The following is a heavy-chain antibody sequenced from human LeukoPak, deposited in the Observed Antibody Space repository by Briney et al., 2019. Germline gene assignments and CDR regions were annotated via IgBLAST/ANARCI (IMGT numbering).Heavy chain of an antibody. CDR2: INPGDSDT. J-gene: IGHJ5*02. V-gene: IGHV5-51*01. CDR1: GYSFTSSW. D-gene: IGHD3-10*01. CDR3: ARQPGAGWFDP. Sequence: GESLKISCQASGYSFTSSWIGWTRQMPGKGLEWMAIINPGDSDTRYSPSFQGQVTISADKSISTVYLQWGSLKASDTAMYYCARQPGAGWFDPWGQGTLVTVSS.